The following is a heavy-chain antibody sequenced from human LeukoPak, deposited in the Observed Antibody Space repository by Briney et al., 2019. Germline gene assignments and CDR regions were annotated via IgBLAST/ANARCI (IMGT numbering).Heavy chain of an antibody. Sequence: PGGSLRLSCAASGFTFSNSWMHWVRQAPGKGLVWVSRVNIDGKTTTYADSVKGRFTISRDNAKNTVYLQMNSLRAEDTAVYYCAKDDGDRVYWGQGTLVTVSS. D-gene: IGHD2-21*01. CDR1: GFTFSNSW. V-gene: IGHV3-74*01. CDR2: VNIDGKTT. J-gene: IGHJ4*02. CDR3: AKDDGDRVY.